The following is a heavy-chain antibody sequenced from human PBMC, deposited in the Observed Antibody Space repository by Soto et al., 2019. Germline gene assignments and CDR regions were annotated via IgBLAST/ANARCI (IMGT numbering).Heavy chain of an antibody. CDR1: GYTFTKYA. V-gene: IGHV1-3*04. D-gene: IGHD2-8*01. CDR2: INTGNGKT. J-gene: IGHJ4*02. CDR3: ARAIGYCANGVCYRENGFDY. Sequence: ASVKASCKASGYTFTKYAIRCLRQAPRQRLEWMGWINTGNGKTNYAQKFQGGVTMTRDTSTSTAYMELSRLRSDDTAVYYCARAIGYCANGVCYRENGFDYWGQGTLVTVSS.